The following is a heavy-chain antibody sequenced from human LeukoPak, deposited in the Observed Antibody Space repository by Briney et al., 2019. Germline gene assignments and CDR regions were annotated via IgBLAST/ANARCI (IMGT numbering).Heavy chain of an antibody. J-gene: IGHJ4*02. Sequence: GGSLRLSCAASGFTFTSYSMNWVRQAPGKGLEWVSYISSSSDTIYYADSVKGRFTMSRDNAKNSLYLQMNSLKDEDTAVYYCARYCSGGSCYSDYWGQGTLVTASS. CDR1: GFTFTSYS. CDR3: ARYCSGGSCYSDY. D-gene: IGHD2-15*01. V-gene: IGHV3-48*02. CDR2: ISSSSDTI.